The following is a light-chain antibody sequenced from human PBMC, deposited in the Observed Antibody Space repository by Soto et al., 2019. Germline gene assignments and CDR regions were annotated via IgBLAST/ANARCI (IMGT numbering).Light chain of an antibody. CDR2: GAS. V-gene: IGKV3-20*01. J-gene: IGKJ1*01. CDR1: QSVSSSY. CDR3: QQYGSWT. Sequence: EIVLTQSPGTLSLSPGERATLSCRASQSVSSSYLAWYQQKPGQAPRLLIYGASSRATGIPDRFSGSGSGTDFTLTSSRLEPEDFSVYYCQQYGSWTFGQGTKVEIK.